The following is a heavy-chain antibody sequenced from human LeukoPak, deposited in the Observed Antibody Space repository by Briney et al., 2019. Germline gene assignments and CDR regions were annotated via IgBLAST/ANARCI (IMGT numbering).Heavy chain of an antibody. CDR3: TRAIGAGLIDY. CDR2: IYYSGST. J-gene: IGHJ4*02. Sequence: SETLSLTCTVSGGSISNYYWGWNRQPPGEGLEWIGSIYYSGSTYYNSSLQSRVTISVHMSNNQFALKLSSVTAADTAVYYCTRAIGAGLIDYWGQGTLATVSS. CDR1: GGSISNYY. D-gene: IGHD4/OR15-4a*01. V-gene: IGHV4-39*06.